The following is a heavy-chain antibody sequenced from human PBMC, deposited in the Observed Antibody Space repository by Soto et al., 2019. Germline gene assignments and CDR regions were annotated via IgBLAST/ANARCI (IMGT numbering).Heavy chain of an antibody. CDR3: AHRPPLVISGWYGLDY. CDR1: GFTFTSYA. J-gene: IGHJ4*02. Sequence: GGSLRLSCAASGFTFTSYAMSWARQAPGKGLEWVSAISGSGGSTDYADSVKGRFAISRDNSKNTLYLQMNSLRVEDTAVYYCAHRPPLVISGWYGLDYWGQGTLVTVSS. CDR2: ISGSGGST. V-gene: IGHV3-23*01. D-gene: IGHD6-19*01.